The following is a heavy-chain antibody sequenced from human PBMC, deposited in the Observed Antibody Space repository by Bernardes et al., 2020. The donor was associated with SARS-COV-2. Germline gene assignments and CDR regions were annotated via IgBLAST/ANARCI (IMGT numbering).Heavy chain of an antibody. D-gene: IGHD4-17*01. V-gene: IGHV1-18*04. Sequence: ASVKVSCKASGYTFSSYGISWVRQAPGQGLEWMGWVSTYSDDRNYAQKFQGRVSMTTDKSTNTAYLDLARLRSDDTAVYYCAREGLPDYWGQGTLVTVSS. CDR1: GYTFSSYG. CDR3: AREGLPDY. J-gene: IGHJ4*02. CDR2: VSTYSDDR.